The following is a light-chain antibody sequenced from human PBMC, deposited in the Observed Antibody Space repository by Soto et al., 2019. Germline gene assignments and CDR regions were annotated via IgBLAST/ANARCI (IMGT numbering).Light chain of an antibody. Sequence: DVVRTQTPLSLSVTPVQRASISFKCGQSLLHITGETFLFWYLQKPGKSPQLPXYQVSTRVSGVPERFSGSGSGTDFTLEISRVETDDVGIYYCMQSTQLPPTFGQGTRLEIK. V-gene: IGKV2D-29*02. J-gene: IGKJ5*01. CDR3: MQSTQLPPT. CDR1: QSLLHITGETF. CDR2: QVS.